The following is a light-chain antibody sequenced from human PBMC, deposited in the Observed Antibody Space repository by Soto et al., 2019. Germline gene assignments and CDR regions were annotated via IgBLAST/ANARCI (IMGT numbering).Light chain of an antibody. Sequence: DIQMTQSQSSLSASVGDRVNITCGASQSISSYLNWYQQKPGKAPKLRIYAASSLQSVVPSRFSGSGSWTALTLTLSSLKPEAFATYSCPQSSSTPRPFRPPTKVHI. CDR3: PQSSSTPRP. V-gene: IGKV1-39*01. J-gene: IGKJ1*01. CDR2: AAS. CDR1: QSISSY.